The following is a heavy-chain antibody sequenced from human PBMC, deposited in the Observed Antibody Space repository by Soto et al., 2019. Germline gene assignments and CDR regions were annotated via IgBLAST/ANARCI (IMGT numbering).Heavy chain of an antibody. V-gene: IGHV3-33*01. CDR3: ARDSKRFGYHYYGMDV. Sequence: QVQLVESGGGVVQPGRSLRLSCAASGFTFSSYGMQWVRQAPGKGLEWVAVIRHDESNKYYVDSVKGRFTISRDNSKNTLYLQMNSLRAEDTAVYYSARDSKRFGYHYYGMDVWGQGTTVTVS. CDR2: IRHDESNK. D-gene: IGHD3-10*01. J-gene: IGHJ6*02. CDR1: GFTFSSYG.